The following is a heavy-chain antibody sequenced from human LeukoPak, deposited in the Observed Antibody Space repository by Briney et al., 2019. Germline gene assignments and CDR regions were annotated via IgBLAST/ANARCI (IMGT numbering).Heavy chain of an antibody. V-gene: IGHV3-15*01. D-gene: IGHD6-13*01. CDR2: IKSKSDGETA. CDR1: GFTFSDAW. J-gene: IGHJ4*02. Sequence: GGSLRLSCTASGFTFSDAWMTWVRQAPGKGLEWVGRIKSKSDGETADYAAPVKGRFTISRDDSKKMVFLQMDSLTTEDTAVYFCSTFRRPSAGSWGQGTLVIVSS. CDR3: STFRRPSAGS.